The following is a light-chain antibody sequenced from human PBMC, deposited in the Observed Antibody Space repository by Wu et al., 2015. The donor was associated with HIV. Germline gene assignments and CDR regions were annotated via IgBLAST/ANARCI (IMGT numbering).Light chain of an antibody. CDR3: QHSHNWPLT. CDR2: NAS. Sequence: EIVLTQSPATLSLSPGERATLSCRASQSVGTYLAWYQQKPGQSPRLLIYNASKRANGIPPRFSGIGSGTDFTLTITSLGSEDFALYHCQHSHNWPLTFGGGTKVEIK. J-gene: IGKJ4*01. CDR1: QSVGTY. V-gene: IGKV3-11*01.